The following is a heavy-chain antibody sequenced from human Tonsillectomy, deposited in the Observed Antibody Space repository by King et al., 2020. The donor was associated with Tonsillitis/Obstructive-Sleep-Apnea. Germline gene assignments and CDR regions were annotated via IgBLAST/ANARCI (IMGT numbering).Heavy chain of an antibody. J-gene: IGHJ3*01. D-gene: IGHD3-16*01. CDR3: VTHNYDYMWGNIQGGAFDV. CDR2: TRNKINTYST. V-gene: IGHV3-72*01. CDR1: GLTFSDHF. Sequence: VQLVESGGGLVQPGGSLRLSCAASGLTFSDHFMDWVRQAPGKGLEWVGRTRNKINTYSTEYAAYVKARFTISRDDSQHSLYLQINSLKIEDTAVYYCVTHNYDYMWGNIQGGAFDVWGQGTMVTVSS.